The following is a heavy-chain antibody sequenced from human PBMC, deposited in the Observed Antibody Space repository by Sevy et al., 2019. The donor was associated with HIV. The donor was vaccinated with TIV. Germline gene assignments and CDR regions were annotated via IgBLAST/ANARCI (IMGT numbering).Heavy chain of an antibody. CDR2: ISYEGTET. Sequence: GGSLRLSCAASGFAFSTHAIHWVRQAPGKGLEWVAVISYEGTETFYAASVEGRFTNSRDNSKNMLSLQINSLKPEDTAVYYCARDGGYSIKWYPLYWGHGTLVTVSS. CDR1: GFAFSTHA. D-gene: IGHD1-26*01. CDR3: ARDGGYSIKWYPLY. V-gene: IGHV3-30-3*01. J-gene: IGHJ4*01.